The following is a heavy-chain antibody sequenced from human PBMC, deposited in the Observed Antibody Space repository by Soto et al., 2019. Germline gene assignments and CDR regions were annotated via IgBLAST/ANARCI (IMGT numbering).Heavy chain of an antibody. CDR2: ILYSGTT. Sequence: SETVSLTCTVSGGSISRYYWSWIRQPPGKGLEWIGYILYSGTTKHNPSFESRVTISIDTSENQFSLKLTSMSAADTAVYYCARDSPYGDLTLDYWRRRTLVTVSS. V-gene: IGHV4-59*01. D-gene: IGHD4-17*01. CDR3: ARDSPYGDLTLDY. CDR1: GGSISRYY. J-gene: IGHJ4*02.